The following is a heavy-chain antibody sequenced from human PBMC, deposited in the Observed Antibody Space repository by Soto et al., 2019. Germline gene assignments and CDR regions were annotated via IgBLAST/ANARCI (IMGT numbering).Heavy chain of an antibody. D-gene: IGHD5-12*01. Sequence: QITLKESGPTLVKPTQTLTLTCTFSGFSVSTSGVGVGWIRQPPGKALEWLALIHWDDIERYSPSLKSRLTXPXXTSKNQVVLTMTNMDPGDTATYYCAHRRIYSGHSYWGQGTLVTVSS. CDR1: GFSVSTSGVG. CDR2: IHWDDIE. J-gene: IGHJ4*02. V-gene: IGHV2-5*02. CDR3: AHRRIYSGHSY.